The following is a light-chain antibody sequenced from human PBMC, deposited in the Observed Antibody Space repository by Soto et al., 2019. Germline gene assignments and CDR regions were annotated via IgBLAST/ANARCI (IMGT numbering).Light chain of an antibody. V-gene: IGLV2-14*01. Sequence: QSALTQPASVSGSPGQSITISCTGTSSDVGGYNYVSWYQHHPGKAPKLMIYEVSNRPSGVSNSLSGSKSGNTASLTISGLQAEDEADYYCSSYTSSSTRVFGGGTKLTVL. CDR3: SSYTSSSTRV. CDR1: SSDVGGYNY. J-gene: IGLJ3*02. CDR2: EVS.